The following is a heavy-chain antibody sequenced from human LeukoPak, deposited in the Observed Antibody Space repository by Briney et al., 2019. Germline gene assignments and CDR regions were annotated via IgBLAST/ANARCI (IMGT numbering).Heavy chain of an antibody. J-gene: IGHJ5*02. Sequence: ASVKVSCKASGYTFTSYAMNWVRQAPGQGLEWMGWINTNTGNPTYAQGFTGRFVFSLDTSVSTAYLQISSLKAEDTAVYYCARLRTIFGVVIENWFDPWGQGTLVTVSS. CDR2: INTNTGNP. CDR3: ARLRTIFGVVIENWFDP. V-gene: IGHV7-4-1*02. D-gene: IGHD3-3*01. CDR1: GYTFTSYA.